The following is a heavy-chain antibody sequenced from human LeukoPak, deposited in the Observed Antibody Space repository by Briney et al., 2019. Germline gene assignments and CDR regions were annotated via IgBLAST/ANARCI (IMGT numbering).Heavy chain of an antibody. J-gene: IGHJ6*02. Sequence: GGSLRVSCAASGFTFSSYAMHWVRQAPGKGLEWVAVISYDGSNKYYADSVKGRFTISRDNSKNTLYLQMNSLRAEDTAVYYCARDQGLRYFDWLLPSGSYYYGMDVWGQGTTVTVSS. CDR1: GFTFSSYA. V-gene: IGHV3-30-3*01. CDR2: ISYDGSNK. CDR3: ARDQGLRYFDWLLPSGSYYYGMDV. D-gene: IGHD3-9*01.